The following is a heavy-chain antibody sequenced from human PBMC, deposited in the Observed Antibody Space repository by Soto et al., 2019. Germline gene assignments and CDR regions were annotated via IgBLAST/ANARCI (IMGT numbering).Heavy chain of an antibody. CDR2: ITGSGGGT. CDR1: GFTFGTYA. Sequence: PGGSLRLSCAASGFTFGTYAMSWVRQAPGKGLECVSSITGSGGGTYYADSVKGRFTISRDNSKNTLYLQMNSLRVEDTAVYYCARDLTSVTGYFQHWGQGTLVTVSS. CDR3: ARDLTSVTGYFQH. D-gene: IGHD4-17*01. V-gene: IGHV3-23*01. J-gene: IGHJ1*01.